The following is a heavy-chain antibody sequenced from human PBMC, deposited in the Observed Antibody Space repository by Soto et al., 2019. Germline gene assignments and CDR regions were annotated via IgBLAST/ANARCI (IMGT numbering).Heavy chain of an antibody. D-gene: IGHD1-26*01. CDR2: IVPIFGAA. CDR3: ARGAGTYWYFDI. J-gene: IGHJ2*01. V-gene: IGHV1-69*01. CDR1: GGSFNNHA. Sequence: QAQLVQSGAEVKKPGSSVKVSCKASGGSFNNHAVNWVRQAPGQGLEWMGGIVPIFGAADYAQKFQGRVTITADESTSTSYMEMSSLRSEDTAVYYCARGAGTYWYFDIWGPGTLVTVSS.